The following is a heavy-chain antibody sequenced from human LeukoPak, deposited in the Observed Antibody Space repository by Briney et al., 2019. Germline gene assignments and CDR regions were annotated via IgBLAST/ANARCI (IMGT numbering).Heavy chain of an antibody. CDR2: IYYSGST. D-gene: IGHD6-6*01. CDR3: AIDPQYMTHAFDI. V-gene: IGHV4-39*07. J-gene: IGHJ3*02. CDR1: GGSISSSSYY. Sequence: PSETLSLTCTVSGGSISSSSYYWGWIRQPPGKGLEWIGSIYYSGSTYYNPSLKSRVTISVDTSKNQFSLKLSSVTAADTAVYYCAIDPQYMTHAFDIWGQGTMVTVSS.